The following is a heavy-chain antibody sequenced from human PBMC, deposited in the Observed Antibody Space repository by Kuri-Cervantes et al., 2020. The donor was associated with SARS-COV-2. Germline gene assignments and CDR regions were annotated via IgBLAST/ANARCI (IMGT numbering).Heavy chain of an antibody. V-gene: IGHV4-59*08. D-gene: IGHD3-3*01. Sequence: SETLSLTCTVSGGSISSHYWRWIRQPPGKGLEWIGEINHSGSTNYNPSLKSRVTISVDTSKNQFSLKLSSVTAADTAVYYCARQYWSGFVNWFDPWGQGTLVTVSS. CDR2: INHSGST. CDR3: ARQYWSGFVNWFDP. J-gene: IGHJ5*02. CDR1: GGSISSHY.